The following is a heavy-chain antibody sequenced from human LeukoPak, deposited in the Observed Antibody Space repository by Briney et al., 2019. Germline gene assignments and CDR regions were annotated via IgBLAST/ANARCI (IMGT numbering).Heavy chain of an antibody. J-gene: IGHJ4*02. V-gene: IGHV4-59*01. D-gene: IGHD6-13*01. Sequence: PSGTLSLTCTVSGGSISSYYWSWIRQPPGKGLEWIGYIYYSGSTNYNPSLKSRVTISVDTSKNQFSLKLSSVTAADTAVYYCARRGSSSDYWGQGTLVTVSS. CDR1: GGSISSYY. CDR3: ARRGSSSDY. CDR2: IYYSGST.